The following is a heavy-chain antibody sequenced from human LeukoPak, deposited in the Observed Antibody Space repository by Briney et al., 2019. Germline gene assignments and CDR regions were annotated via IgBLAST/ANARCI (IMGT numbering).Heavy chain of an antibody. CDR3: ARGGYSGYDPGLDN. J-gene: IGHJ4*02. V-gene: IGHV3-13*04. Sequence: GGSLRLSCAASGFIISSYDIHWVRQVTGKGLEWVSAIDIAGDTYYSGSVKGRFTISRENAKNSLYLQMNSLRAGDTAVYYCARGGYSGYDPGLDNWGQGTLVTVSS. CDR1: GFIISSYD. CDR2: IDIAGDT. D-gene: IGHD5-12*01.